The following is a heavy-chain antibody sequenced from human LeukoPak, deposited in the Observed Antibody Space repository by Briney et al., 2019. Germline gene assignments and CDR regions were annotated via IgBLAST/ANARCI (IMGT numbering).Heavy chain of an antibody. V-gene: IGHV3-30-3*01. D-gene: IGHD2-15*01. Sequence: PGVSLRLSCAASGFTFSSYAMHWVRQAPGKGLEWVAVISYDGSNKYYADSVKGRFTISRDNSKNTLYLQMNSLRAEDTAVYYCARGSVVAATGDTWFDPWGQGTLVTVSS. CDR3: ARGSVVAATGDTWFDP. CDR2: ISYDGSNK. CDR1: GFTFSSYA. J-gene: IGHJ5*02.